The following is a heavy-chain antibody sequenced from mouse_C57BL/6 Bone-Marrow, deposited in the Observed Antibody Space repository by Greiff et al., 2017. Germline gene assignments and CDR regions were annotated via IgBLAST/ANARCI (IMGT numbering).Heavy chain of an antibody. V-gene: IGHV1-81*01. CDR3: ARRGYGSSPYYFDY. CDR2: IYPRSGNT. Sequence: LVESGAELARPGASVKLSCKASGYTFTSYGISWVKQRTGQGLEWIGEIYPRSGNTYYNEKFKGKATLTADKASSTAYMELRSLTSEDSAVYFCARRGYGSSPYYFDYWGQGTTLTVSS. CDR1: GYTFTSYG. J-gene: IGHJ2*01. D-gene: IGHD1-1*01.